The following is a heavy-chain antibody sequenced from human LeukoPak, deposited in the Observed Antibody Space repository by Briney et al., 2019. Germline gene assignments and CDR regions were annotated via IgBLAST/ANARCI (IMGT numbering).Heavy chain of an antibody. CDR2: INHRGSS. D-gene: IGHD5-18*01. CDR1: GGSFSGYY. J-gene: IGHJ4*02. CDR3: ARDSYGLYYFDY. V-gene: IGHV4-34*01. Sequence: SETLSLTCVVHGGSFSGYYWSWIRQPPGKGLEWIGEINHRGSSNYNPSLKSRITISGDTSKDQFSLKLSSVTDADTAVYYCARDSYGLYYFDYWGQGTLVTVSS.